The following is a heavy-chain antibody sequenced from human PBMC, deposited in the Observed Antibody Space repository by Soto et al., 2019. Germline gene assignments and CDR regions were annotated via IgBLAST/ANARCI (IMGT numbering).Heavy chain of an antibody. D-gene: IGHD3-10*01. CDR3: AKDIGEGVLSAFDI. CDR1: GFTFSSYA. CDR2: ISGSGGST. Sequence: GGSLRLSCAASGFTFSSYAMSWVRQAPGKGLEWVSAISGSGGSTYYADSVKGRFTISRDNAKNSLYLQMNSLRAEDTALYYCAKDIGEGVLSAFDIWGQGTMVTVSS. V-gene: IGHV3-23*01. J-gene: IGHJ3*02.